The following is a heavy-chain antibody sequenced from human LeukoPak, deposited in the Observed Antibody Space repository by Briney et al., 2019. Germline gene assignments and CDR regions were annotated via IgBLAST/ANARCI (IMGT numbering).Heavy chain of an antibody. Sequence: PGGSLRLSCAASGFAFNDHYMDWVRQTPGKGLEWIGRTRNKVHSYTTEYAASVKGRFTISRDDSKNSLYLQMNSLKTEDTAVYYCARGAYCSGGACPDAFDIWGQGTMVTVSS. CDR1: GFAFNDHY. V-gene: IGHV3-72*01. CDR3: ARGAYCSGGACPDAFDI. CDR2: TRNKVHSYTT. J-gene: IGHJ3*02. D-gene: IGHD2-15*01.